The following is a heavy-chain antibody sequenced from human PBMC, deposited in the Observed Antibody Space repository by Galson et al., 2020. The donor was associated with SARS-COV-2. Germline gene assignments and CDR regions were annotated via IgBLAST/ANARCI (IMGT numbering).Heavy chain of an antibody. V-gene: IGHV3-9*01. D-gene: IGHD3-3*02. CDR1: GFTFDDYA. J-gene: IGHJ6*02. Sequence: GGSLRLSCAASGFTFDDYAMHWVRQAPGKGLEWVSGISWNSGSIGYADSVKGRFTISRDNAKNSLYLQMNSLRAEDTALYYCATISPEERYGMDVWGQGTTVTVSS. CDR3: ATISPEERYGMDV. CDR2: ISWNSGSI.